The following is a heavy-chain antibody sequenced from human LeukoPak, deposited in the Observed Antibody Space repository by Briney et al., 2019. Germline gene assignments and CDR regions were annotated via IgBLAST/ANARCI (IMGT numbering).Heavy chain of an antibody. CDR2: INHSGST. CDR3: ARGLGFVVVAATGWFDP. Sequence: SETLSLTCAVYGGSFSGYYWSWIRQPPGKGLEWIGEINHSGSTNYDPSLKSRVTISVDTSKNQFSLKLSSVTAADTAVYYCARGLGFVVVAATGWFDPWGQGTLVTVSS. D-gene: IGHD2-15*01. J-gene: IGHJ5*02. V-gene: IGHV4-34*01. CDR1: GGSFSGYY.